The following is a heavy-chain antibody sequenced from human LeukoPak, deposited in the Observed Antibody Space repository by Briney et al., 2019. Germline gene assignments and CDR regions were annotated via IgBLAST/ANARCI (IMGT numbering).Heavy chain of an antibody. V-gene: IGHV3-30*18. CDR1: GFTFSDYA. J-gene: IGHJ4*02. CDR3: AKAGGYCSTGTCYSNF. D-gene: IGHD2-15*01. Sequence: GGSLRLSCAASGFTFSDYAIHWVRQAPGKGLEWVAIISYDGGNKYYTDSVRGRFTISRDNSKNTLYLQMNSLRAEDTAVYYCAKAGGYCSTGTCYSNFWGQGTLVTVSS. CDR2: ISYDGGNK.